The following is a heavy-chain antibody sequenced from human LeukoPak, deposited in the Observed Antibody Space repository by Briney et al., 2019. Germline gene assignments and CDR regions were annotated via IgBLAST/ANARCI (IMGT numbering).Heavy chain of an antibody. CDR1: GGSISSYY. CDR2: IYYSGST. Sequence: SETLSLTCTVSGGSISSYYWSWIRQLPGKGLEWIGYIYYSGSTNYNPSLKSRVTISVDTSKNQFSLKLSSVTAADTAVYYCARGIAAAEDAFDIWGQGTMVTVSS. D-gene: IGHD6-13*01. CDR3: ARGIAAAEDAFDI. V-gene: IGHV4-59*01. J-gene: IGHJ3*02.